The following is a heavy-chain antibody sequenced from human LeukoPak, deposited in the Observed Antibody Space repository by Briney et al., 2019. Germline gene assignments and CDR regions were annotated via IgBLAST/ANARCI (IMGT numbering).Heavy chain of an antibody. CDR1: GYTFTSYG. Sequence: GASVKVSCKASGYTFTSYGISWVRQATGQGLEWMGWISAYNGNTNYAQKLQGRVTMTTATSTSTAYMELRSLRSDDTAVYYCVREVTMVRGVITFYHYNGMDVWGQGTAVTVSS. CDR2: ISAYNGNT. D-gene: IGHD3-10*01. J-gene: IGHJ6*02. V-gene: IGHV1-18*01. CDR3: VREVTMVRGVITFYHYNGMDV.